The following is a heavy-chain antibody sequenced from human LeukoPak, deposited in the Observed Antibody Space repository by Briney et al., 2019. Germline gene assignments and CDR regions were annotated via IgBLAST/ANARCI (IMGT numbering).Heavy chain of an antibody. Sequence: SQTLSLTCAISGDSVSSNSAAWNWIRQTPSRGLEWLGRTYYRSKWYNDYAVSVESRITINPDTSKNQFSLQLNSVTPEDTAVYYCAREALWEYDYVRGSYCYVLRYFDYWGQGTLVTVSS. CDR1: GDSVSSNSAA. CDR2: TYYRSKWYN. D-gene: IGHD3-16*02. J-gene: IGHJ4*02. CDR3: AREALWEYDYVRGSYCYVLRYFDY. V-gene: IGHV6-1*01.